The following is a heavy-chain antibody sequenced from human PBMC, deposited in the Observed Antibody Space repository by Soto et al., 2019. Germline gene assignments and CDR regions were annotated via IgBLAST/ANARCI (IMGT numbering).Heavy chain of an antibody. Sequence: QVQLQESGPGLVKPSQTLSLTCTVSGGSISSGGYYWSWIRQHPGKGLEWIGYIYYSGSTYYNPSLKSRVTISVDTSKHQFSLKLSSVTAADTAVYYCARDQTGGGIVDYWGQGTLVTVSS. CDR2: IYYSGST. V-gene: IGHV4-31*03. D-gene: IGHD3-16*01. CDR3: ARDQTGGGIVDY. J-gene: IGHJ4*02. CDR1: GGSISSGGYY.